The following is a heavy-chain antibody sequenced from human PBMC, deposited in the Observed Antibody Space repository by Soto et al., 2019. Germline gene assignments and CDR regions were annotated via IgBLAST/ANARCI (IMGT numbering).Heavy chain of an antibody. V-gene: IGHV1-69*12. CDR2: IIPIFGTV. D-gene: IGHD5-12*01. Sequence: QVQLVQSGAEVKKPGSSVNVSCKASGGTFSNYPISWVRQAPGQGLEWMGGIIPIFGTVNYAQKFQGRVTITADESTSTAYMALSSLRSEATAVYYCARGNHRWLQLWYFDLWGRGTLVTVSS. CDR3: ARGNHRWLQLWYFDL. CDR1: GGTFSNYP. J-gene: IGHJ2*01.